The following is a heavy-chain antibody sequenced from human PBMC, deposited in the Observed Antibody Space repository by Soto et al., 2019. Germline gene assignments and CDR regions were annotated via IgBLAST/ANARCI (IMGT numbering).Heavy chain of an antibody. Sequence: SVKVSCKASGGTFSSYTISWVRQAPGQGLEWMVRIIPILGIANYAQKFQGRVTINADKSTSTAYMELSSLRSEDTAVYYCAPEVENWFDPWGQGTLVTVSS. V-gene: IGHV1-69*02. CDR2: IIPILGIA. CDR1: GGTFSSYT. CDR3: APEVENWFDP. J-gene: IGHJ5*02.